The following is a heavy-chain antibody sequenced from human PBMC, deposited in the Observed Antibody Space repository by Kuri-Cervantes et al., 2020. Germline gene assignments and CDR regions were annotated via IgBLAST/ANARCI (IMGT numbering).Heavy chain of an antibody. Sequence: GESLKISCAASGFTVSSYWMSWVRQAPGKGLEWVANIKQDGSENYYADSVKGRFTISRDNAKNSLYLQMNSLRAEDTAVYYCARNLPPSSWGQGTLVTVSS. CDR3: ARNLPPSS. CDR1: GFTVSSYW. CDR2: IKQDGSEN. J-gene: IGHJ5*02. V-gene: IGHV3-7*01.